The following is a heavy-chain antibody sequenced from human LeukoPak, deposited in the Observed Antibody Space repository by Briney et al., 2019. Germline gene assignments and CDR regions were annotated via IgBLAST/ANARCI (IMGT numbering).Heavy chain of an antibody. V-gene: IGHV1-2*02. D-gene: IGHD2-21*02. CDR3: ARGKAWSLTSTFDY. CDR2: INPNSGGT. CDR1: GYTFTGYY. J-gene: IGHJ4*02. Sequence: ASVKLSCKASGYTFTGYYIHWVRQAPGQGLEWMGWINPNSGGTNYAQKFQGRVTMTRDTSISTAYMELSRLRSDDTAVYYCARGKAWSLTSTFDYWGQGTLVTVSS.